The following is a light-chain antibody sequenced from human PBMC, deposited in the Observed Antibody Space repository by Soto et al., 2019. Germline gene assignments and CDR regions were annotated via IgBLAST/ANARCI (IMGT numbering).Light chain of an antibody. J-gene: IGKJ1*01. V-gene: IGKV3-15*01. Sequence: EIVMTQSPATLSVSPGESATLSCRASQSVSSNLAWYQQKPGQAPRLLIYGASTRATGIPARFSGSGSGTEFTLTISSLQSEDFAVYYCHQYDNWPPWTFGQGTQVEIK. CDR1: QSVSSN. CDR3: HQYDNWPPWT. CDR2: GAS.